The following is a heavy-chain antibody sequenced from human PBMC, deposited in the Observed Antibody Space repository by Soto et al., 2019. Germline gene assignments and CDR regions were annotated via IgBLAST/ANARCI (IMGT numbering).Heavy chain of an antibody. D-gene: IGHD3-9*01. Sequence: GGSLRLSCAASGFTFSSYAMHWVRQAPGKGLEWVAVISYDGSNKDYADSVKGRFTISRDNSKNTLYLQMNSLRAEDPAVYDCARDRSPIRYFDWLLGEYYFDYWGQGTLVTVSS. CDR1: GFTFSSYA. V-gene: IGHV3-30*04. J-gene: IGHJ4*02. CDR2: ISYDGSNK. CDR3: ARDRSPIRYFDWLLGEYYFDY.